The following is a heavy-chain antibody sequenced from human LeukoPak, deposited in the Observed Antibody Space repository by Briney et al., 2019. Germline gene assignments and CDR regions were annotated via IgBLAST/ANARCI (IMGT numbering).Heavy chain of an antibody. J-gene: IGHJ2*01. CDR1: GGSISSYY. Sequence: SETLSLTCTVSGGSISSYYWSWIRQPPGKGLEWIGYTYYSGSTNYNPSLKSRVTISVDTSKNQFSLKLSSVTAADTAVYYCARARVPVYWYFDLWGRGTLVTVSS. V-gene: IGHV4-59*01. CDR3: ARARVPVYWYFDL. CDR2: TYYSGST.